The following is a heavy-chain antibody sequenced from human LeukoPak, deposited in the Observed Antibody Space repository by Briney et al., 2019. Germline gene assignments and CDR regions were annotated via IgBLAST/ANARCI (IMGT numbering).Heavy chain of an antibody. V-gene: IGHV3-7*01. J-gene: IGHJ4*02. Sequence: GGSLRLSCAASEFTFSSYWMSWVRQAPGKGLEWVANIKQDGSEKYYVDSVKGRFTISRDNAKNSLYLQMNSLRAEDTAVYYCARGTIAAAGSLDYWGQGTLVTVSS. CDR1: EFTFSSYW. D-gene: IGHD6-13*01. CDR2: IKQDGSEK. CDR3: ARGTIAAAGSLDY.